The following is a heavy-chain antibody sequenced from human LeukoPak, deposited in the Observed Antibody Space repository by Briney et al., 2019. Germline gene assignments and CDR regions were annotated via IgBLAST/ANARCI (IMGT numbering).Heavy chain of an antibody. CDR2: INHSGST. D-gene: IGHD6-13*01. CDR3: ARGPASSWYGTNYYGMDV. CDR1: GGSFSGYY. J-gene: IGHJ6*02. Sequence: PSETLSLTCAVYGGSFSGYYWSWIRQPPGKGLEWIGEINHSGSTKYNPSLKSRVTISVDTSKNQFSLKLSSVTAADTAGYYCARGPASSWYGTNYYGMDVWGQGTTVTVSS. V-gene: IGHV4-34*01.